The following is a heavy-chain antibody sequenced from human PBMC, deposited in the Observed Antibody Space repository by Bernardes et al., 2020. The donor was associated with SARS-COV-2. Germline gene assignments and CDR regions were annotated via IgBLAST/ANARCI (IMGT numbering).Heavy chain of an antibody. J-gene: IGHJ4*02. V-gene: IGHV1-3*01. CDR1: GYNFISYA. D-gene: IGHD4-17*01. Sequence: ASVKVSCKASGYNFISYAMYWVRQAPGQGLEWIGWVNAGNGNTKYSQKFQGRLTLTRDSYADIVYMELTRLTPEDTAVYYCARPRLEPTYGDYVCLDFWGQGTLVTVSS. CDR3: ARPRLEPTYGDYVCLDF. CDR2: VNAGNGNT.